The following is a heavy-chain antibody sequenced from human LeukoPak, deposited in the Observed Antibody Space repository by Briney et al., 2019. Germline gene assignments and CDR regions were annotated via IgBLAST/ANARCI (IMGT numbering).Heavy chain of an antibody. Sequence: PGRSLRLSCAASGFTFISYAMHWVRQAPGKGLEWVAVISYDGSNKYYADSVKGRFTISRDNSKNTLYLQMNSLRVEDTAVYYCAELGITMIGGVWGKGTTVTISS. CDR2: ISYDGSNK. D-gene: IGHD3-10*02. CDR1: GFTFISYA. V-gene: IGHV3-30*04. J-gene: IGHJ6*04. CDR3: AELGITMIGGV.